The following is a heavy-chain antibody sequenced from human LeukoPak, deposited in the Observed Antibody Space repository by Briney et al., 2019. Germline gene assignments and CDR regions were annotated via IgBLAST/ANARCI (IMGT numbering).Heavy chain of an antibody. CDR1: GYXFTGYY. D-gene: IGHD5-18*01. CDR3: ARAGGGYSHGWGAFDI. CDR2: INPDSGGT. Sequence: ASVKVSCKSSGYXFTGYYIHWVRQAPGQGFEWMGWINPDSGGTSYGQKFQGRVTMTRDTSITTAYMELSRLRSDDTAVYYCARAGGGYSHGWGAFDIWGQGTIVTVSS. V-gene: IGHV1-2*02. J-gene: IGHJ3*02.